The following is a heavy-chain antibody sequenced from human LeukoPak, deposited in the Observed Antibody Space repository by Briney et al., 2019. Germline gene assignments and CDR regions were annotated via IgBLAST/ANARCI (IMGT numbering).Heavy chain of an antibody. D-gene: IGHD5-12*01. J-gene: IGHJ4*02. CDR2: ISYDGSNK. CDR3: AKDKDIVAAIYYFDS. V-gene: IGHV3-30-3*01. CDR1: GFTFGNYA. Sequence: PGGSLRLSCAASGFTFGNYAMDWVRQAPGKGLEWLGVISYDGSNKYYADSVKGRFTISRDNSKNTLYLQMNSLRVEDTAVYYCAKDKDIVAAIYYFDSWGQGTLATVSS.